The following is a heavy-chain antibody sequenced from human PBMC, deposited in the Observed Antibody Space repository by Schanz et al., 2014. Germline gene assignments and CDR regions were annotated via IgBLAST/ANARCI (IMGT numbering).Heavy chain of an antibody. Sequence: DVQLLESGGGLVRPGGSLRLSCDASGFTFSSYAMIWVRQTPEKGMEWVSAISGSGRDIYFADSVKGRFTISRDNSKKTVYLQMSSLRVEDTAIYYCAKDGFGGAPDVWGQGTMVTVSS. D-gene: IGHD1-26*01. CDR1: GFTFSSYA. V-gene: IGHV3-23*01. J-gene: IGHJ6*02. CDR2: ISGSGRDI. CDR3: AKDGFGGAPDV.